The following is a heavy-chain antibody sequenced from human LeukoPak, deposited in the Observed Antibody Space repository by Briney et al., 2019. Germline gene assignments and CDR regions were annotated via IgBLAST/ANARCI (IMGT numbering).Heavy chain of an antibody. CDR3: GRDVGP. CDR2: IYSGGTT. Sequence: GGSLRFSSAASGFTFSSYAMSWVRQAPGKGLEWVSVIYSGGTTYYANSVKGRFTISRDSSKNTMYLQMNSLRVEDTAMYYCGRDVGPWGQGTLVTVSS. CDR1: GFTFSSYA. J-gene: IGHJ5*02. V-gene: IGHV3-53*01.